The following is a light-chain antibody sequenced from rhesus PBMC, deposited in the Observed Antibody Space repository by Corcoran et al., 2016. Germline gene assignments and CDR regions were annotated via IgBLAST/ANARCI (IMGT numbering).Light chain of an antibody. CDR3: QQYSSSPRK. CDR2: KAV. CDR1: QSISSW. V-gene: IGKV1-22*01. Sequence: DIQMTQSPSSLSASVGDTVTITCRASQSISSWLAWYQQKPGKAPKLLIYKAVSLQSGVPSRFSGRGSGTDFTLTISSLQSEDFATYYCQQYSSSPRKFGQGTKVEIK. J-gene: IGKJ1*01.